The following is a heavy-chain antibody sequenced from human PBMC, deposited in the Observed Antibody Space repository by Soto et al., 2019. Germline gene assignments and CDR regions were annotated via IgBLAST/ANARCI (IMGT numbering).Heavy chain of an antibody. J-gene: IGHJ4*02. Sequence: SETLSLTCTVSGGSLSSHYWSWIRQPPGKGLEWIGYVYYSGSTSYNPSLKSRVTISVDTSKNQFSLKLSSVTAADTAVYYCARVGYCSSTSCPFDYWGQGTLVTVSS. CDR1: GGSLSSHY. CDR2: VYYSGST. CDR3: ARVGYCSSTSCPFDY. V-gene: IGHV4-59*08. D-gene: IGHD2-2*01.